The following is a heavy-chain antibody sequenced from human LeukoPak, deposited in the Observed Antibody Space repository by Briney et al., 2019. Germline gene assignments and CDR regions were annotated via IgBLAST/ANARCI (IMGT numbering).Heavy chain of an antibody. D-gene: IGHD3-22*01. CDR2: ISSSSSYI. CDR1: GFTFSSYS. J-gene: IGHJ4*02. Sequence: GGSLRLSCAASGFTFSSYSMNWVRQAPGKGLEWVSCISSSSSYIYYADSVKGRFTISRDNAKNSLYLQMNSLRAEDTAVYYCARDRGRYDSSGYYYEGYFDYWGQGTLVTVSS. CDR3: ARDRGRYDSSGYYYEGYFDY. V-gene: IGHV3-21*01.